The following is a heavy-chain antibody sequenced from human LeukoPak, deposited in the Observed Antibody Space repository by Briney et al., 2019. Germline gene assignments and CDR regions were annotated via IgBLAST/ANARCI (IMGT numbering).Heavy chain of an antibody. Sequence: GGSLRLSCAASGFTFSSNAMSWVRQAPGKGLEWVSSISSSSSYIYYADSVKGRFTISRDNAKNSLYLQMNSLRAEDTAVYYCARDSNTVTTDYWGQGTLVTVSS. CDR1: GFTFSSNA. D-gene: IGHD4-11*01. V-gene: IGHV3-21*01. J-gene: IGHJ4*02. CDR3: ARDSNTVTTDY. CDR2: ISSSSSYI.